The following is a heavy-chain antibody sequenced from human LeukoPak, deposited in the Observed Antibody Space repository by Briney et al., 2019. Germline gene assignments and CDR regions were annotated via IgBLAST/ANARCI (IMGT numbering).Heavy chain of an antibody. CDR1: GYTFTGYY. Sequence: GASVKVSCKASGYTFTGYYMHWVRQAPGQGLEWMGWINPNSGGTNHAQKFQGRVTMTRDTSISTAYMELSRLRSDDTAVYYCARDMREVYYYDSSGYPSAFDIWGQGTMVTVSS. CDR3: ARDMREVYYYDSSGYPSAFDI. D-gene: IGHD3-22*01. V-gene: IGHV1-2*02. J-gene: IGHJ3*02. CDR2: INPNSGGT.